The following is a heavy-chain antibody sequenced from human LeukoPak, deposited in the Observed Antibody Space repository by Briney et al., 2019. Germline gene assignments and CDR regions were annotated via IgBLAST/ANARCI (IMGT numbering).Heavy chain of an antibody. CDR1: GFTFSSYA. J-gene: IGHJ4*02. CDR2: ISGSGGST. Sequence: GGSLRLSCAASGFTFSSYAMSWVRQAPGKGVEWVSAISGSGGSTYYADSVKGRFTISRDNSKNTLYLQMNSLRAEDTAVYYCAKDPSSFRVTHFDYWGQGILVTVSS. V-gene: IGHV3-23*01. D-gene: IGHD2-21*02. CDR3: AKDPSSFRVTHFDY.